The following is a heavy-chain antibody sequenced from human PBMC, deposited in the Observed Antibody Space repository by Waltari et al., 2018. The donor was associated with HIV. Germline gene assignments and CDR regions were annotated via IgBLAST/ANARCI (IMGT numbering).Heavy chain of an antibody. CDR1: GYTFSDYY. CDR2: INPNRGGT. V-gene: IGHV1-2*02. D-gene: IGHD3-22*01. J-gene: IGHJ5*02. CDR3: ARVFRGTVNYFDSRLGH. Sequence: QVQLVQSGAEVKKPGASVKVSCKASGYTFSDYYMHWVRQAPGQGLEWMGGINPNRGGTRYAEKVQGRVTMTRDTSISTAYMERSRLRFDDTAVYYCARVFRGTVNYFDSRLGHWGQGTLVTVSS.